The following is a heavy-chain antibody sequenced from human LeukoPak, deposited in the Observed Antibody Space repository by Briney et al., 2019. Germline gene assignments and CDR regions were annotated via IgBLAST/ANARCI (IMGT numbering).Heavy chain of an antibody. D-gene: IGHD5-24*01. J-gene: IGHJ4*02. Sequence: SETLSLTCTVSGDSISTYFWSWIRQPPGKGLEWIGYMSYSGSTNHKPSLKSRVTISVDTSKNQFSLKLSSVIAADTAVYYCARTQMGYFFDYWGQGTLVTVSS. CDR3: ARTQMGYFFDY. V-gene: IGHV4-59*01. CDR1: GDSISTYF. CDR2: MSYSGST.